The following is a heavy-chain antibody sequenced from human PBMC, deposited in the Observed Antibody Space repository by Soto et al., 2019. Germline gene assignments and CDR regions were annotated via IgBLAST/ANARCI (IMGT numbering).Heavy chain of an antibody. Sequence: ASVKVSCKASGYTFTSYGISWVRQAPGQGLEWMGWISAYNGNTNYAQKLQGRVTMTTDTSTSTAYMELRSLRSDDTAVYYCARGLENDFWSGYINYFYYYGMDTWGKGTTSTVSS. D-gene: IGHD3-3*01. CDR1: GYTFTSYG. CDR2: ISAYNGNT. CDR3: ARGLENDFWSGYINYFYYYGMDT. J-gene: IGHJ6*04. V-gene: IGHV1-18*04.